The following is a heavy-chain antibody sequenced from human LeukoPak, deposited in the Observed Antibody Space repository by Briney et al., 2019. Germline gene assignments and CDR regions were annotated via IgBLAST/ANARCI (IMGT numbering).Heavy chain of an antibody. CDR1: GGTFSSYA. CDR2: IIPIFGIA. V-gene: IGHV1-69*04. Sequence: ASVKVSCKASGGTFSSYAISWVRQAPGQGLEWMGRIIPIFGIANYARKFQGRVTITADKSTSTAYMELSSLRSEDTAVYYCARGIAAPPGYFDYWGQGTLVTVSS. D-gene: IGHD6-13*01. J-gene: IGHJ4*02. CDR3: ARGIAAPPGYFDY.